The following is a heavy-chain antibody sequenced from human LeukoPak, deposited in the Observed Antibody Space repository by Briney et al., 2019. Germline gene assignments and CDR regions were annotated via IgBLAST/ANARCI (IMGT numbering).Heavy chain of an antibody. CDR2: TYYRSKRYN. CDR1: GDSVSSNSAA. V-gene: IGHV6-1*01. CDR3: ARAITFGGVIVLFRGFDI. Sequence: SQTLSLTCAISGDSVSSNSAAWNWIRQSPSRGLEWLGRTYYRSKRYNDYAVSVKSRITINPDTSKNQFSLQLNSVTPEDTAVYYCARAITFGGVIVLFRGFDIWGQGTMVTVSS. D-gene: IGHD3-16*02. J-gene: IGHJ3*02.